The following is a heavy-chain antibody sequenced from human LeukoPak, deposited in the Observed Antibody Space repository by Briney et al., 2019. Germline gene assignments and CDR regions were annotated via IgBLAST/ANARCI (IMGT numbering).Heavy chain of an antibody. V-gene: IGHV3-74*01. D-gene: IGHD6-13*01. Sequence: GGSLRLSCAASGLTLSTYWMHWVRQAPGKGLVWVSRINGDGSLSYADSVKGRFTISRDNTKNMLYPQMNSLRAEDTAVYYCAGGASSTVHYWGQGTLVTVSS. CDR3: AGGASSTVHY. CDR1: GLTLSTYW. J-gene: IGHJ4*02. CDR2: INGDGSL.